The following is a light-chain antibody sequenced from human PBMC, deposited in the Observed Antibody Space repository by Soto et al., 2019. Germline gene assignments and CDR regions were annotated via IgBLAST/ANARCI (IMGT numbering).Light chain of an antibody. V-gene: IGLV1-47*01. CDR2: RNN. CDR3: AAWDDSLSGYVV. J-gene: IGLJ2*01. CDR1: SSNIGSNS. Sequence: QSVLTQPPSASGTPGQRVAISCSGSSSNIGSNSVYWYQQVPETAPKLLIYRNNQRPSGVPDRFSGSKSGTSASLAISGLRSEDEADYYCAAWDDSLSGYVVFGGGTKLTVL.